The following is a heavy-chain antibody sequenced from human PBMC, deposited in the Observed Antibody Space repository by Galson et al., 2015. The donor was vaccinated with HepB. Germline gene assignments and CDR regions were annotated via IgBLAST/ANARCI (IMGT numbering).Heavy chain of an antibody. D-gene: IGHD4-11*01. Sequence: SLRLSCAASGFTVSSNYMSWVRQAPGKGLEWVSVIYSGGSTYYADSVKGRFTISRDNSKNTLYLQMNSLRAEDTAVYYCARSSWETVTTSYYYYMDVWGKGTTVTVSS. CDR1: GFTVSSNY. J-gene: IGHJ6*03. CDR3: ARSSWETVTTSYYYYMDV. V-gene: IGHV3-53*01. CDR2: IYSGGST.